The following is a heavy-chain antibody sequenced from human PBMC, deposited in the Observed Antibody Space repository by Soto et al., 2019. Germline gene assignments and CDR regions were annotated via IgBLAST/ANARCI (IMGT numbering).Heavy chain of an antibody. CDR1: GYTLSELS. D-gene: IGHD6-19*01. J-gene: IGHJ4*02. V-gene: IGHV1-24*01. Sequence: ASVKVSCKVSGYTLSELSMHWVRQAPGKGLEWMGGFDPEDGETIYAQKFQGRVTMTEDTSTDTAYMELSSLRSEDTAVYYCATDTIAVAEYYFDSWGQGTLVTVSS. CDR2: FDPEDGET. CDR3: ATDTIAVAEYYFDS.